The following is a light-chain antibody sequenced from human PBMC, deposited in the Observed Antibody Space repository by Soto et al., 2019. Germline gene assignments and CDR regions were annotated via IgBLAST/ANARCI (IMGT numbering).Light chain of an antibody. CDR1: QSIKNW. V-gene: IGKV1-5*03. CDR3: QQYNSYSHFT. CDR2: KAS. J-gene: IGKJ3*01. Sequence: DIQMTQSPSTLSASVGDRVTITCRASQSIKNWLAWYQQKPGEAPKLLIYKASTLEGGVPSRFSGSGSGTELSLHISCLQPDDVATYYCQQYNSYSHFTFGPGTKVDIQ.